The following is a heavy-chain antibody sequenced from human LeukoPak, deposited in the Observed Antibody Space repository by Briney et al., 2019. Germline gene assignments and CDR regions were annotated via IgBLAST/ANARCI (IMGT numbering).Heavy chain of an antibody. Sequence: GGSLRLPCAASGFTVSSNYMSWVRQAPGKGLEWVSVIYSGGSTYYADSVKGRFTISRDNAKNSLYLQMNSLRAEDTAVYYCARGIITGVDYFDYWGQGTLVTVSS. V-gene: IGHV3-66*01. CDR3: ARGIITGVDYFDY. J-gene: IGHJ4*02. D-gene: IGHD7-27*01. CDR2: IYSGGST. CDR1: GFTVSSNY.